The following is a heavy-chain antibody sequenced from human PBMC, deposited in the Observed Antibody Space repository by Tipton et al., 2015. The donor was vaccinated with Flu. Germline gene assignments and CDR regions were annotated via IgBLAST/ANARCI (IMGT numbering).Heavy chain of an antibody. D-gene: IGHD3-10*01. CDR1: GGSINSSY. CDR3: ARSPSYSGSGIYPYYFDD. CDR2: IYTTGSV. J-gene: IGHJ4*02. V-gene: IGHV4-4*07. Sequence: TLSLTCSVSGGSINSSYWSWIRQSAGRGLEWIGRIYTTGSVNYNPSLRGRVTIAGDTSRNHFSLQLTSVTAADTAVYFCARSPSYSGSGIYPYYFDDWGQGTLVTVAS.